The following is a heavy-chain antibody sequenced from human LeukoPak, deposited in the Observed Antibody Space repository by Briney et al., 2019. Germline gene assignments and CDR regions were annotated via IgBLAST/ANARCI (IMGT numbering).Heavy chain of an antibody. CDR2: INPNSGGT. Sequence: ASVKVSCKASGYTFAGYYMHWVRQAPGQGLEWMGWINPNSGGTNYAQKFQGRVTMTRDTSISTAYMELSRLRSDDTAVYYCARGGHGGTWIQLRFYYFDYWGQGTLVTVSS. V-gene: IGHV1-2*02. J-gene: IGHJ4*02. D-gene: IGHD5-18*01. CDR3: ARGGHGGTWIQLRFYYFDY. CDR1: GYTFAGYY.